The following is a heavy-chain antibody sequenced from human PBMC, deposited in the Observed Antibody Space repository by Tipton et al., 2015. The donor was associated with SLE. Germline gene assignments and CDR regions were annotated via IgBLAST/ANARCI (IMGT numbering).Heavy chain of an antibody. V-gene: IGHV4-61*01. J-gene: IGHJ5*02. CDR3: ARVIVGATGWFDP. D-gene: IGHD1-26*01. CDR2: IYDRGST. Sequence: TLSLTCTVSGGSVSSPIDYWSWIRQSPGKGLEWIGSIYDRGSTNYNPSLKSRVTISIDTSKNQFSLKLSSVTAADTAVYYCARVIVGATGWFDPWGQGTLVTVSS. CDR1: GGSVSSPIDY.